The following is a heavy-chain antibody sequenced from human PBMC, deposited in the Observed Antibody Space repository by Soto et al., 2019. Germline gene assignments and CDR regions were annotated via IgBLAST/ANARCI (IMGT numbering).Heavy chain of an antibody. Sequence: PSQTLSLPCGISGDSVSSNSAAWNWIRQSPSRGLEWLGRTYYRSKWYHDYAVSVKGRITFKSDTSRNQFSLHLISVTPEDTAVYFCARERLVATYFDYWGQGTLVTVS. D-gene: IGHD5-12*01. CDR3: ARERLVATYFDY. V-gene: IGHV6-1*01. J-gene: IGHJ4*02. CDR1: GDSVSSNSAA. CDR2: TYYRSKWYH.